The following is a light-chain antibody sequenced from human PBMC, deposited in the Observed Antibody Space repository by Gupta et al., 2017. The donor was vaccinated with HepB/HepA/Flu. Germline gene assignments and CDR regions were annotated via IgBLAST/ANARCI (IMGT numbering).Light chain of an antibody. CDR1: SSDVGGYNY. V-gene: IGLV2-14*03. CDR2: DFS. J-gene: IGLJ2*01. Sequence: QSALTKDDSVSGYPGQTITICCTGTSSDVGGYNYVSWYQQHTGKVPKLMIYDFSNRPSVVSNPFPGSKSGNTASLTISWLQAEDDAYYYGSSDTSSSSVVFGGVTKLTVL. CDR3: SSDTSSSSVV.